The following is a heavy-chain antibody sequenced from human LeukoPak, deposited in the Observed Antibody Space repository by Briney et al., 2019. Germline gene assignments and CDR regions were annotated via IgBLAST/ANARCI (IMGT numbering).Heavy chain of an antibody. Sequence: GGSLRLSCAASGFTFSNAWMSWVRQAPGKGLEWVSAISGSGGSTYYADSVKGRFTISRDNSKNALYLQMNSLRAEDTAVYYCARAGIAVAGDVDYWGQGTLVTVSS. CDR2: ISGSGGST. V-gene: IGHV3-23*01. CDR1: GFTFSNAW. J-gene: IGHJ4*02. CDR3: ARAGIAVAGDVDY. D-gene: IGHD6-19*01.